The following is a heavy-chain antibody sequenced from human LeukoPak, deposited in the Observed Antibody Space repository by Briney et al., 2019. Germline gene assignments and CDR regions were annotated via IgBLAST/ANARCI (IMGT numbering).Heavy chain of an antibody. V-gene: IGHV4-59*01. CDR2: IYYSGST. CDR3: ARGGRWLQFSAFDI. J-gene: IGHJ3*02. CDR1: GGSISSYY. D-gene: IGHD5-24*01. Sequence: SETLSLTCTVSGGSISSYYWSWIRQPPGKGLEWIGYIYYSGSTNYNPSLKSRVTISVDTSKNQFSLKLSSVTAADTAVYYCARGGRWLQFSAFDIWGQGTMVTVSS.